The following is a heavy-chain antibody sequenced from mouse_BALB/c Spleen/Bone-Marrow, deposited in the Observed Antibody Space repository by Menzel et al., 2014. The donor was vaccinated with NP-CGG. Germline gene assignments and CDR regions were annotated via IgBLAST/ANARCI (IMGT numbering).Heavy chain of an antibody. D-gene: IGHD2-4*01. CDR2: INSNGGST. CDR1: GFTFSSYG. Sequence: DVKLQESGGDLVQPGGSLKLSCAASGFTFSSYGMSWVRQTPDKRLELVATINSNGGSTYYPDSVKGRFTISRDNAKNTLYLQMSSLKSEDTAMYYCARDMITTRGFAYWGQGTLVTVSA. J-gene: IGHJ3*01. CDR3: ARDMITTRGFAY. V-gene: IGHV5-6-3*01.